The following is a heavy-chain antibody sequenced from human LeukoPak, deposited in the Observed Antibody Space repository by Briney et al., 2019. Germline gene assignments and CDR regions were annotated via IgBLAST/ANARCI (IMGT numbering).Heavy chain of an antibody. Sequence: PGRSMRLSSAASGFTFSTYAISCYRQPPGHGLEWAANIKQDGSEKYYLDSVKGRFTISRDNAKNSLYLQMNSLRAEDTAVYFCTREAAAGIDYWGQGTLVTVSS. J-gene: IGHJ4*02. CDR1: GFTFSTYA. V-gene: IGHV3-7*01. CDR3: TREAAAGIDY. CDR2: IKQDGSEK. D-gene: IGHD6-13*01.